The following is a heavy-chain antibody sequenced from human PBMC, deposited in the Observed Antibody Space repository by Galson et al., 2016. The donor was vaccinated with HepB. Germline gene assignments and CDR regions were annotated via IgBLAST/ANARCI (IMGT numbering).Heavy chain of an antibody. D-gene: IGHD6-19*01. CDR1: GFTVSSNY. Sequence: SLRLSCAASGFTVSSNYMSWVRQAPGKGLEWVSVIYSGGSTYYADSVKGRFTISRDNSKNTLYLQMNSLRAEDTAVYYCASGYSWLVSYYDGMDVWGQGTTVTVSS. CDR2: IYSGGST. V-gene: IGHV3-53*01. J-gene: IGHJ6*02. CDR3: ASGYSWLVSYYDGMDV.